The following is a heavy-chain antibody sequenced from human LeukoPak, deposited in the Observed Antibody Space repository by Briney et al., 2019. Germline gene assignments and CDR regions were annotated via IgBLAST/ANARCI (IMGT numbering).Heavy chain of an antibody. CDR2: IYYSGST. J-gene: IGHJ5*02. CDR1: GGSFSGYY. Sequence: SETLSPTCAVYGGSFSGYYWSWIRQPPGKGLEWIGYIYYSGSTNYNPSLKSRVTISVDTSKNQFSLKLSSVTAADTAVYYCARDGARGSSWYWFDPWGQGTLVTVSS. CDR3: ARDGARGSSWYWFDP. D-gene: IGHD6-13*01. V-gene: IGHV4-59*01.